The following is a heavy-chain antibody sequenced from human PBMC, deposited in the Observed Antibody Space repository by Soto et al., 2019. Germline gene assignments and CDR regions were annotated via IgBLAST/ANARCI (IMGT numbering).Heavy chain of an antibody. CDR2: IYYSGST. J-gene: IGHJ5*02. CDR1: GGSISSSSYY. Sequence: QLQLQESGPGLVKPSETLSLTCTVSGGSISSSSYYWGWIRQPPGKGLEWIGSIYYSGSTYYNPSLKSRVTISVDTSKNQFSLKLSSVTAADTAVYYCARHDLEQWGWFDPWGQGTLVTVSS. CDR3: ARHDLEQWGWFDP. V-gene: IGHV4-39*01. D-gene: IGHD6-19*01.